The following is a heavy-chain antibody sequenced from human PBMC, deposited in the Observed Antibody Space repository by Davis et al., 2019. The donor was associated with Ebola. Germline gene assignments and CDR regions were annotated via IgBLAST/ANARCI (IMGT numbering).Heavy chain of an antibody. CDR2: ISYDGSNK. V-gene: IGHV3-30-3*01. J-gene: IGHJ6*02. CDR3: ERDLYYVLGYGMDV. Sequence: GESLKISCAASGFTFSSYAMHWVRQAPGKGLEWVAVISYDGSNKYYADSVKGRFTISRDNSKNTLYLQMNSLRAEDTAVYYCERDLYYVLGYGMDVWGQGTTVTVSS. D-gene: IGHD3-16*01. CDR1: GFTFSSYA.